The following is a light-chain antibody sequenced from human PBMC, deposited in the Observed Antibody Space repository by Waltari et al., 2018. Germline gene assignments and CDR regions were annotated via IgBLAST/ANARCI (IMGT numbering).Light chain of an antibody. CDR1: SGHINNV. CDR3: QTGGHGTWV. J-gene: IGLJ3*02. Sequence: QLVLTQSPSASASLGASVKLTCTLSSGHINNVIAWLQQRPEKDPRYLMKVNSDGSHNKGDDIPDRFSGSGSGAERYLSISSLQSEDEADYICQTGGHGTWVFGGGTKLTVL. CDR2: VNSDGSH. V-gene: IGLV4-69*01.